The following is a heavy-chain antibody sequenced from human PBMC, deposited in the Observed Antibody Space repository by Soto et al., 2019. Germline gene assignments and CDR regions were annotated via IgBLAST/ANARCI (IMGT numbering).Heavy chain of an antibody. CDR1: GGSISSSSYY. CDR2: ISYSGST. Sequence: SETLSLTCTVSGGSISSSSYYWGWIRQPPGKGLEWIGYISYSGSTNYNPSLKSRVTISVDTSKNQFSLKLNSVTAADTAVYYCARRGASGTYIDHWGQGTLVTVSS. D-gene: IGHD3-10*01. CDR3: ARRGASGTYIDH. J-gene: IGHJ4*02. V-gene: IGHV4-61*05.